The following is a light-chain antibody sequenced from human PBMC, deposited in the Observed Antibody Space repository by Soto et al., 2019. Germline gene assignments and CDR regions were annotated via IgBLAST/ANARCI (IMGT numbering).Light chain of an antibody. CDR1: QAIGIA. J-gene: IGKJ5*01. Sequence: IQITQSPSSLSASVGDRVTITCRASQAIGIALGWYQQKPAKVPKLLIYAASTLQSGVPSRFSGSGSGTDFTLTISSLQPEDFATYYCQQLNSYPPGFGQGTRLENK. CDR2: AAS. V-gene: IGKV1-27*01. CDR3: QQLNSYPPG.